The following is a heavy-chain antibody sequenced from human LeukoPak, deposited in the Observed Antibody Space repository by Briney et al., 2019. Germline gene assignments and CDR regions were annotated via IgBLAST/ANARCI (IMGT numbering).Heavy chain of an antibody. CDR1: GFTFSSYW. Sequence: GGSLRLSCAASGFTFSSYWMSWVRQAPGKGLERVANIKQDGSEKYYVDSVKGRFTISRDNAKNSLYLQMNSLRAEDTAVYYCASNRPESIAARMFDYWGQGTLVTVSS. CDR2: IKQDGSEK. D-gene: IGHD6-6*01. CDR3: ASNRPESIAARMFDY. V-gene: IGHV3-7*01. J-gene: IGHJ4*02.